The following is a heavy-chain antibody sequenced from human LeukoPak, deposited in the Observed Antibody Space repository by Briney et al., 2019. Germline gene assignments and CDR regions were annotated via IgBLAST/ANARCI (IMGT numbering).Heavy chain of an antibody. V-gene: IGHV3-33*01. D-gene: IGHD3-3*01. CDR1: GFTFSSHG. Sequence: PGGSLRLSCAASGFTFSSHGMHWVRQAPGKGLEWVAVIWYDGSTKYYAESVKGRFTISRDNSKNTLSLQMNTLRAEDTAVYFCARMSASYLDYWGQGTLVTVSS. J-gene: IGHJ4*02. CDR3: ARMSASYLDY. CDR2: IWYDGSTK.